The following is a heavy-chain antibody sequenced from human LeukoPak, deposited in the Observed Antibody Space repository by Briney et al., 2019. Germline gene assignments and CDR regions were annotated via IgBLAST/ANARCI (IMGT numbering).Heavy chain of an antibody. V-gene: IGHV4-34*01. J-gene: IGHJ5*02. CDR1: GGSFSGYY. Sequence: SETLSLTCAVYGGSFSGYYWSWIRQPPGKGLEWIGEINHSGSTNYNPSLKSRVTISVDTSKNQFSLKLSSVTAADTAVYYCARGYQLLSYWFDPWGQGALVTVSS. D-gene: IGHD2-2*01. CDR2: INHSGST. CDR3: ARGYQLLSYWFDP.